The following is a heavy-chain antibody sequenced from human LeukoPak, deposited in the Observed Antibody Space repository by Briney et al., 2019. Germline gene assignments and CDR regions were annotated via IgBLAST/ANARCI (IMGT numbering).Heavy chain of an antibody. D-gene: IGHD3-10*01. CDR1: GYSISSGHY. CDR2: IYHSGST. V-gene: IGHV4-38-2*02. CDR3: TKGRGI. Sequence: SETLSLTCTVSGYSISSGHYWGWIRPPPGTGLEWIGSIYHSGSTYYNPSLKSRLTVSVDTSKNQFSLKLNSVTAADTAVYYCTKGRGIWGQGALVTVSS. J-gene: IGHJ4*02.